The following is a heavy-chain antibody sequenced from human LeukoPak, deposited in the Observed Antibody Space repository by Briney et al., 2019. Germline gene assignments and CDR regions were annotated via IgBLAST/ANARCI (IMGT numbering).Heavy chain of an antibody. CDR3: AIQITMIVVVPYFDY. Sequence: GVSLRLSCAASGLTFSDYYMTWIRQAPGQGLEWVSSISGSGTTTYSADSVRGRFTVSRDNAKNSVFLYTNSLRAEDTAVYYCAIQITMIVVVPYFDYWGQGTLVTVSS. D-gene: IGHD3-22*01. V-gene: IGHV3-11*04. CDR2: ISGSGTTT. J-gene: IGHJ4*02. CDR1: GLTFSDYY.